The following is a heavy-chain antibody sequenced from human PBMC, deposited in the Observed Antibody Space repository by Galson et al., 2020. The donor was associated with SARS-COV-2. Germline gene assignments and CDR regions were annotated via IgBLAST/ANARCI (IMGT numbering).Heavy chain of an antibody. Sequence: ETSETLSLTCAVSGGSVSSSGYHWTWIRQHPGKGLEWIGNIYYTGTTSYNPSLKSRLNISVDTSKNQFSLKLSSVTAADTAVYYCTRAQSHTVITLTFEIWGQGTLVTVSS. J-gene: IGHJ3*02. CDR2: IYYTGTT. CDR1: GGSVSSSGYH. CDR3: TRAQSHTVITLTFEI. V-gene: IGHV4-31*11. D-gene: IGHD3-22*01.